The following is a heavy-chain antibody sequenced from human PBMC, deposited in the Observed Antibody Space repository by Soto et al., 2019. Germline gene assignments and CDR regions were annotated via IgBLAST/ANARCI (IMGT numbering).Heavy chain of an antibody. CDR2: IYSAGNT. D-gene: IGHD6-13*01. CDR1: GFTVSSNY. CDR3: ARGVNDFDY. J-gene: IGHJ4*02. Sequence: EVQLVESGGDLIQPGGSLRLSCAVSGFTVSSNYMTWVRQAPGKGLEWVSVIYSAGNTYYADSVKGRFTISRDNSKNTLYLQMNSLRAEDTAMYYCARGVNDFDYWGQGTLVTVSS. V-gene: IGHV3-53*01.